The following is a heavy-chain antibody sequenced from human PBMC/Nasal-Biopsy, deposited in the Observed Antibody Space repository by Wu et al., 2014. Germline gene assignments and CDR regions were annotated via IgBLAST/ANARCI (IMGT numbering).Heavy chain of an antibody. CDR2: IYWNDEK. D-gene: IGHD3-10*01. V-gene: IGHV2-5*04. Sequence: LVKPTQTLTLTCTFSGFSLTSNGAGVAWIRQPPGKALEWLALIYWNDEKRYSLTLKSRLTITKDTSKNQVVLTMTNMDPVDTATYYCVLDAFGERDSWGQGTLVTVSS. J-gene: IGHJ4*02. CDR1: GFSLTSNGAG. CDR3: VLDAFGERDS.